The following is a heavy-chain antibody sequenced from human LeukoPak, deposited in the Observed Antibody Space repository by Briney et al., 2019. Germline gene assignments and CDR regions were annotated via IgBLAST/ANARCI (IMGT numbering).Heavy chain of an antibody. J-gene: IGHJ5*02. CDR2: INHSGST. Sequence: SETLSLTCVLYGGSFSGYYWSWIRAPPGGGLGWIGEINHSGSTNYQPSLKSRVTISRDTSKNQFYLKLSSVTAADTAVYYRAKGSDILSGSLAGSMHAWGQGTLVTVSS. CDR3: AKGSDILSGSLAGSMHA. CDR1: GGSFSGYY. D-gene: IGHD3-9*01. V-gene: IGHV4-34*01.